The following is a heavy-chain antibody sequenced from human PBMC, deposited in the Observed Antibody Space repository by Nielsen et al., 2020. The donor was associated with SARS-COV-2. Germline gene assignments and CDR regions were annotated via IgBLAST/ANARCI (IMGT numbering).Heavy chain of an antibody. Sequence: GGSLRLSCAASGFTVSSNYMSWVRQAPGKGLEWVSVIYSGGSTYYADSVKGRFTISRDNAKNSLYLQMNSLRAEDTAVYYCAIIWSGYTDAFDIWGKGSMVQGSS. D-gene: IGHD3-3*01. J-gene: IGHJ3*02. CDR2: IYSGGST. V-gene: IGHV3-53*01. CDR1: GFTVSSNY. CDR3: AIIWSGYTDAFDI.